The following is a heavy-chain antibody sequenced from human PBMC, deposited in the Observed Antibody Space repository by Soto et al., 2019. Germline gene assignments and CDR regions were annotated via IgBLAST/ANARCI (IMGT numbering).Heavy chain of an antibody. D-gene: IGHD3-10*01. V-gene: IGHV3-23*01. J-gene: IGHJ6*02. CDR1: GFTFSSYA. CDR3: ARGYITMVRGVINYGMDV. Sequence: PGGSLRLSCAASGFTFSSYAMSWVRQAPGKGLEWVSAISGSGGSTYYADSVKGRFTISRDNSKNTLYLQMNSLRAEDTAVYYCARGYITMVRGVINYGMDVWGQGTTVTVSS. CDR2: ISGSGGST.